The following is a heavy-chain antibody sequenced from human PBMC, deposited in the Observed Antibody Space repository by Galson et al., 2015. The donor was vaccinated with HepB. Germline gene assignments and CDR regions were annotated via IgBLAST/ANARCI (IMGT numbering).Heavy chain of an antibody. D-gene: IGHD3-22*01. V-gene: IGHV3-7*03. J-gene: IGHJ5*02. CDR3: ARSTIIVVGDNWFDP. CDR1: GFTFSSYW. CDR2: IKQDGSEK. Sequence: SLRLSCAASGFTFSSYWMSWVRQAPGKGLEWVANIKQDGSEKYYVDSVKGRFTISRDNAKNSLYLQMNSLRAEDTAVYYCARSTIIVVGDNWFDPWGQGTLVTVSS.